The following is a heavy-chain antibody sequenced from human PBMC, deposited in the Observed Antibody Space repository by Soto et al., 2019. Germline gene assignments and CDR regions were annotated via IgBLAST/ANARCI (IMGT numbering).Heavy chain of an antibody. Sequence: GGSLRLSCAASGFSFSHYSMNWVRQAPGKGLEWVSSISSSTSYIYYADSVKGRFTISRDNAKNSLYLQMNSLRAEDTAVYYCARLVGATGNWFDPWGQGTLVTVSS. CDR3: ARLVGATGNWFDP. CDR1: GFSFSHYS. J-gene: IGHJ5*02. CDR2: ISSSTSYI. V-gene: IGHV3-21*01. D-gene: IGHD1-26*01.